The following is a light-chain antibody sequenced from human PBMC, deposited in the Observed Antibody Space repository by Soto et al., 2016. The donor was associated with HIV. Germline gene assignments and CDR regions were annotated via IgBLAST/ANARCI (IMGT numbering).Light chain of an antibody. CDR1: QDIKNE. Sequence: AIQMTQSPSSLSASVGDRVTITCRASQDIKNELAWYQQKPGWAPKLLIYSTSSLGSAVPSRFSGSASGTYFTLTISSLQPEDAASYFCLQDYSYPXTFGRGPSWSSN. CDR3: LQDYSYPXT. CDR2: STS. V-gene: IGKV1-6*01. J-gene: IGKJ2*01.